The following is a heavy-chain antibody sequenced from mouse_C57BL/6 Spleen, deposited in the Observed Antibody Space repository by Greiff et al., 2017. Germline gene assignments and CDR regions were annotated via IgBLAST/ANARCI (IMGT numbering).Heavy chain of an antibody. V-gene: IGHV14-4*01. D-gene: IGHD1-1*01. CDR3: THITTVVAPY. CDR1: GFNIKDDY. Sequence: VQLKQSGAELVRPGASVKLSCTASGFNIKDDYMHWVKQRPEQGLEWIGWIDPENGDTEYASKFQGKATITADTSSNTAYLQLSSLTSEDTAVYYCTHITTVVAPYWGQGTTLTVSS. CDR2: IDPENGDT. J-gene: IGHJ2*01.